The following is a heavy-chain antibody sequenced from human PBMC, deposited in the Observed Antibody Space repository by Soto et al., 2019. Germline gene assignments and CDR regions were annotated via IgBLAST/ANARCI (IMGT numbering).Heavy chain of an antibody. CDR1: GFTFSNYA. V-gene: IGHV3-23*01. D-gene: IGHD3-22*01. Sequence: GGSLRLSCVASGFTFSNYAMTWVRQAPGKGLEWVSTINVGAGRTFYADSVRGRFTITRDNSKSTLYLQMNSLRAEDTAVYYWARDGDDNRPPDDYDIWGQGTMVTVSS. J-gene: IGHJ3*02. CDR2: INVGAGRT. CDR3: ARDGDDNRPPDDYDI.